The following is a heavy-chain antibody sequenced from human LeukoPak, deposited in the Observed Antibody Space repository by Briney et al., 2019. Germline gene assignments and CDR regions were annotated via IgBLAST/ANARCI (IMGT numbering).Heavy chain of an antibody. CDR2: ISAYNGNT. J-gene: IGHJ5*02. CDR3: ARDHLTRWELLGWFDP. CDR1: GYTFTSYD. Sequence: ASVKVSCKASGYTFTSYDISWVRQAPGQGLEWMGWISAYNGNTNYAQKLQGRVTMTTDTSTSTAYMELRSLRSDDTAVYYCARDHLTRWELLGWFDPWGQGTLVTVSS. D-gene: IGHD1-26*01. V-gene: IGHV1-18*01.